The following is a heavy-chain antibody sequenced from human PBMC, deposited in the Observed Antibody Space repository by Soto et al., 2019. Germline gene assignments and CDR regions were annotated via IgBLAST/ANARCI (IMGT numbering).Heavy chain of an antibody. Sequence: QVQLVQSGAEVKKPGSSVKVSCKASGGTFSSYAISWVRQAPGQGLEWMGGIIPIFGTANYAQKFQGRVTITADESTSTAYMELSSLRSEDTAVYYCARDRGYCGGDCYLNDYWGQGTLVTVSS. V-gene: IGHV1-69*12. CDR1: GGTFSSYA. CDR3: ARDRGYCGGDCYLNDY. J-gene: IGHJ4*02. CDR2: IIPIFGTA. D-gene: IGHD2-21*02.